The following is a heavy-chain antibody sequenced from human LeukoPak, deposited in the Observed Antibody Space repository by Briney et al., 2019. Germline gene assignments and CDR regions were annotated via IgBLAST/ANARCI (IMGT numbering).Heavy chain of an antibody. D-gene: IGHD6-19*01. CDR1: GFTFSSYW. CDR2: INSDGSST. J-gene: IGHJ4*02. V-gene: IGHV3-74*01. Sequence: PGGSLRLSCAASGFTFSSYWMHWVRQAPGKGLVWVSRINSDGSSTSYADSVKGRFTISRDNAKNTLYLQMNSLRAEDTAVYYCAKDISSGWQYCFDYWGQGTLVTVSS. CDR3: AKDISSGWQYCFDY.